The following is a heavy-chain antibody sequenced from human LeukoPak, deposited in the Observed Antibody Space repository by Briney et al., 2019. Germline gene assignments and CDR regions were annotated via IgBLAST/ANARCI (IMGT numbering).Heavy chain of an antibody. CDR2: ISGNGDST. D-gene: IGHD6-19*01. J-gene: IGHJ5*02. CDR1: GFTFGDYG. Sequence: GGSLRLSCTTSGFTFGDYGMSWVRQAPGKGLEWVSTISGNGDSTYYADSVKGRFTISRDNSKNTLYLQMNSLRAEDTAVYYCAKRYGSSGFNWFDPWGQGTLVTVSS. V-gene: IGHV3-23*01. CDR3: AKRYGSSGFNWFDP.